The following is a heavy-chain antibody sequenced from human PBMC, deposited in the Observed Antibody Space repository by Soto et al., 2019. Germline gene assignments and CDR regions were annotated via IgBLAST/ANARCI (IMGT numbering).Heavy chain of an antibody. Sequence: EVQLVESGGGLVQPGGSLRLSCAASGFTFSDHYMDWVRQAPGKGLEWVGRTRNKANSYTTEYAASVKGRFTISRDDSKNSLYLQMNSLKTEDTAVYYCARYAGYSSSWYWYYYGMDVWGQVTTVTVSS. D-gene: IGHD6-13*01. CDR2: TRNKANSYTT. V-gene: IGHV3-72*01. CDR3: ARYAGYSSSWYWYYYGMDV. CDR1: GFTFSDHY. J-gene: IGHJ6*02.